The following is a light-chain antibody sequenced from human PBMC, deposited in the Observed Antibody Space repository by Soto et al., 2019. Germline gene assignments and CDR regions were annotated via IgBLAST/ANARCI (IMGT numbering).Light chain of an antibody. V-gene: IGKV3-20*01. J-gene: IGKJ3*01. Sequence: ESVLTPSPGTLSLSPGERATLSCRASQSVSSSYLAWYQQKPGQAPRLLIYGASSRATGIPDRFSGSGSGTDFTLTISRLEPEDFAVYYCQQYGSSPPITFGPGTKVDIK. CDR2: GAS. CDR3: QQYGSSPPIT. CDR1: QSVSSSY.